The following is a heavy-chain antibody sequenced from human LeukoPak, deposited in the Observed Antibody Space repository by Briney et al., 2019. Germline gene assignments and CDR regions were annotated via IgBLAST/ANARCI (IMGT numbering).Heavy chain of an antibody. D-gene: IGHD2-2*03. CDR3: ASIGYCSSTSCRYYYYGMDV. J-gene: IGHJ6*02. CDR1: GFTFSDYY. CDR2: ISSSSSYT. Sequence: GGSPRLSCAASGFTFSDYYMSWIRQAPGKGLEWVSYISSSSSYTNYADSVKGRFTISRDNAKNSLYLQMNSLRAEDTAVYYCASIGYCSSTSCRYYYYGMDVWGQGTTVTVSS. V-gene: IGHV3-11*03.